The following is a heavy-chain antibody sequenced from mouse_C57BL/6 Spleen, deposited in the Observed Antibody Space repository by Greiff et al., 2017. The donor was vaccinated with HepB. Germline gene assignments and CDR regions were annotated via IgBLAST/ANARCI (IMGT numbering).Heavy chain of an antibody. CDR2: INPNNGGT. CDR3: ARNYGSIWYFDV. D-gene: IGHD1-1*01. CDR1: GYTFTDYN. J-gene: IGHJ1*03. Sequence: EVQLQESGPELVKPGASVKMSCKASGYTFTDYNMHWVKQSHGKSLEWIGYINPNNGGTSYNQKFKGKATLTVNKSSSTAYMELRSLTSEDSAVYYCARNYGSIWYFDVWGTGTTVTVSS. V-gene: IGHV1-22*01.